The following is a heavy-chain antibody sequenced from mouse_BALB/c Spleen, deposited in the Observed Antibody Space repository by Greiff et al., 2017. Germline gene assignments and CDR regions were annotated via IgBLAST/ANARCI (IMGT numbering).Heavy chain of an antibody. CDR1: GFTFSSYT. Sequence: EVMLVESGGGLVKPGGSLKLSCAASGFTFSSYTMSWVRQTPEKRLEWVATISSGGSYTYYPDSVKGRFTISRDNAKNTLYLQMSSLKSEDTAMYYCTRGDSTAPYFDYWGQGTTLTVSS. V-gene: IGHV5-6-4*01. CDR2: ISSGGSYT. J-gene: IGHJ2*01. D-gene: IGHD1-2*01. CDR3: TRGDSTAPYFDY.